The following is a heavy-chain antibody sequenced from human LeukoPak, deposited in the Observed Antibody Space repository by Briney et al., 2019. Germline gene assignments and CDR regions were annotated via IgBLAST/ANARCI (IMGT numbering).Heavy chain of an antibody. CDR2: IYYSGST. V-gene: IGHV4-61*01. Sequence: SETLSLTCTVSGGSVSSGSYYWSWIRQPPGKGLEWIGYIYYSGSTNYNPSLKSRVTISVDTSKNQFSLKLSSVTAADTAVYYCARGRYCSSTSCYFNWFDPWGQGTLVTVSS. J-gene: IGHJ5*02. CDR3: ARGRYCSSTSCYFNWFDP. D-gene: IGHD2-2*01. CDR1: GGSVSSGSYY.